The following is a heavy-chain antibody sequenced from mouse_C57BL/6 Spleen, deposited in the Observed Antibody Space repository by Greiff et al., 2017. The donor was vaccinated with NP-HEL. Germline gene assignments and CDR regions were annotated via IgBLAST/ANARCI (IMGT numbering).Heavy chain of an antibody. V-gene: IGHV1-64*01. CDR1: GYTFTSYW. Sequence: QVQLKQPGAELVKPGASVKLSCKASGYTFTSYWMHWVKQRPGQGLEWIGMIHPNSGSTNYNEKFKSKATLTVDKSSSTAYMQLSSLTSEDSAVYYCARGGKVYAMDYWGQGTSVTVSS. J-gene: IGHJ4*01. CDR3: ARGGKVYAMDY. CDR2: IHPNSGST. D-gene: IGHD2-1*01.